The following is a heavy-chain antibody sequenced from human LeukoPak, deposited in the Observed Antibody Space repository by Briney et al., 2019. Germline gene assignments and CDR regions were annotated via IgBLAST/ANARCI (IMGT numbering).Heavy chain of an antibody. J-gene: IGHJ4*02. CDR3: AREYYYDASTYYPFDY. CDR2: IIPIFGTA. Sequence: SVKVSCKASGGTFSSYAISWVRQAPGQGLEWMGGIIPIFGTANYAQKFQGRVTITADESTSTAYMELSSLRSEDTAVYYCAREYYYDASTYYPFDYWGQGTLVTVSS. CDR1: GGTFSSYA. D-gene: IGHD3-22*01. V-gene: IGHV1-69*13.